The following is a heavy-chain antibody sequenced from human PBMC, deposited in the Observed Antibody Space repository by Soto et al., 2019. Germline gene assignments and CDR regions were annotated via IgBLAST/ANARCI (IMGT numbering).Heavy chain of an antibody. J-gene: IGHJ5*02. D-gene: IGHD6-13*01. Sequence: GGSLRLSCAASGFTFSDYYMSWIRQAPGKGLEWVSYISSSSSYTNYADSVKGRFTISRDNAKNSLYLQMNSLRAEDTAVYYCARTPLEDSSSWYGGDSGLFNWFDPWGQGTLVTVSS. CDR2: ISSSSSYT. V-gene: IGHV3-11*03. CDR1: GFTFSDYY. CDR3: ARTPLEDSSSWYGGDSGLFNWFDP.